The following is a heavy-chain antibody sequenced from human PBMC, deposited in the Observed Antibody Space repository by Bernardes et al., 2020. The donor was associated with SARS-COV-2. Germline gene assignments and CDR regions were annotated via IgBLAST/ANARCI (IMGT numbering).Heavy chain of an antibody. V-gene: IGHV3-15*01. D-gene: IGHD2-2*02. J-gene: IGHJ5*02. CDR2: IKSKTDGGTT. Sequence: GGSLRLSRAASGFTFSNAWMSWVRQAPGKGLEWVGRIKSKTDGGTTDYAAPVKGRFTISRDDSKNTLYLQMNSLKTEDTAVYYCTTEGYCSSTSCYTGDWFDPWGQGTLVTVSS. CDR3: TTEGYCSSTSCYTGDWFDP. CDR1: GFTFSNAW.